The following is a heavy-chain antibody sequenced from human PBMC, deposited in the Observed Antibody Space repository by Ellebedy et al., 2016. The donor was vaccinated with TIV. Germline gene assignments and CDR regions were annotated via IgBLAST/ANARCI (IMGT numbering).Heavy chain of an antibody. CDR3: ARLHPVVGATTGFDFDY. CDR2: IYYSGST. V-gene: IGHV4-59*05. Sequence: SETLSLTCTVSGGSISSYYWSWIRQPPGKGLEWIGSIYYSGSTYYNPSLKSRVTISVDTSKNQFSLKLSSVTAADTAVYYCARLHPVVGATTGFDFDYWGQGTLVTVSS. D-gene: IGHD1-26*01. J-gene: IGHJ4*02. CDR1: GGSISSYY.